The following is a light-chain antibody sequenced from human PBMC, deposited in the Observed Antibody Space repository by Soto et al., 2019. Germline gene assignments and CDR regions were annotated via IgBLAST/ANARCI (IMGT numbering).Light chain of an antibody. Sequence: QSVLTQPPSASGTPGQRVTISCSGSSSNIGSNYVYWYQQLPGTAPKLLIYRNNQRPSGVPDRFSGSKSGTSASLAISGLRSEDEADYDCASWDERLSGVVFGGGTKRTFL. J-gene: IGLJ2*01. CDR2: RNN. V-gene: IGLV1-47*01. CDR3: ASWDERLSGVV. CDR1: SSNIGSNY.